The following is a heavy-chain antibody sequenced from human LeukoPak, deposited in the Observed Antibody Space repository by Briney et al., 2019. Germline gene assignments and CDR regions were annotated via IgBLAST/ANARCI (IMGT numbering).Heavy chain of an antibody. CDR1: GGTFSSYA. J-gene: IGHJ5*02. CDR3: ASQATDYDILTGYYTYNWFDP. D-gene: IGHD3-9*01. CDR2: IIPIFGTA. Sequence: SVKVSCKASGGTFSSYAISWVRQAPGQGLEWMGGIIPIFGTANYAQKFQGRVTITADESTSTAYMELSSLRSEDTAVYYCASQATDYDILTGYYTYNWFDPWGQGTLVTVSS. V-gene: IGHV1-69*13.